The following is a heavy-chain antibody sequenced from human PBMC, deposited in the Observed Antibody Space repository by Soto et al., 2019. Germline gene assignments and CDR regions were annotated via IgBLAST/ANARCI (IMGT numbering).Heavy chain of an antibody. CDR2: IYYSGTT. CDR3: ERGGGSYGSDY. D-gene: IGHD1-26*01. J-gene: IGHJ4*02. Sequence: WETLSLTCAVSGGSISSQYWSWIRQPPGKGLVWIGSIYYSGTTNYNPSLKSRVTISVDTSKNQFSLRLTSVTAADTAVYYCERGGGSYGSDYCGQGALVTV. CDR1: GGSISSQY. V-gene: IGHV4-59*11.